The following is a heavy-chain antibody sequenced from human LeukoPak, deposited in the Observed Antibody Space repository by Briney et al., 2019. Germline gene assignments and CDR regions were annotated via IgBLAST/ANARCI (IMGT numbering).Heavy chain of an antibody. CDR1: GYTFTSYD. D-gene: IGHD3-10*01. CDR3: ARGSAPYYGSGTNWFDP. Sequence: ASVNVSCKASGYTFTSYDINWVRHATGQGLEWMGWMNPNSGNTGYAQKFQGRVTMTMNTSISTAYMELSSLRSEDTAVYYCARGSAPYYGSGTNWFDPWGQGTLVTVSS. V-gene: IGHV1-8*01. J-gene: IGHJ5*02. CDR2: MNPNSGNT.